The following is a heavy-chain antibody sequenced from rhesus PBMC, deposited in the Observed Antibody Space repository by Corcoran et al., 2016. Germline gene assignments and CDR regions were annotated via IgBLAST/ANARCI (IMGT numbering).Heavy chain of an antibody. Sequence: EVQLVESGGGLVKPGGSLRLSCEASGFTFSSYWMNWVRRAPGKGLEWVSAITSVGNSTYDADSVKGRFTISRDNSKNTLSLQMNSLRAEDTAVYYCAKGDYGSNWGQGVLVTVSS. CDR1: GFTFSSYW. CDR2: ITSVGNST. V-gene: IGHV3S25*01. D-gene: IGHD4-29*01. J-gene: IGHJ4*01. CDR3: AKGDYGSN.